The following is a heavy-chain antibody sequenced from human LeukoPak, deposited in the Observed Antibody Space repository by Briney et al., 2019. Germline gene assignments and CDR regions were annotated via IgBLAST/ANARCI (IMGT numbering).Heavy chain of an antibody. D-gene: IGHD3-22*01. CDR2: ISGSGDYI. CDR3: AKSSADYFYDSSGYYVDLDF. Sequence: GGSLRLSCAVSGFTFRLYAMTWVRQAPGKGLEWVSTISGSGDYIYYADSVKGRFTISRDNSNNTLYVQMNTLRAEDTAVYYCAKSSADYFYDSSGYYVDLDFWGGGPVVSV. J-gene: IGHJ4*02. V-gene: IGHV3-23*01. CDR1: GFTFRLYA.